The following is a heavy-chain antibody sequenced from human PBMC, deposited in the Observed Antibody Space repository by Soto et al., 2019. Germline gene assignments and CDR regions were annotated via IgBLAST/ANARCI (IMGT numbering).Heavy chain of an antibody. D-gene: IGHD3-16*02. V-gene: IGHV3-23*01. Sequence: GSLRLSCAASGFTFSSYAMSWVRQAPGKGLEWVSAISGSGGSTYYADSVKGRFTISRDNSKNTLYLQMNSLRAEDTAFYYCANDYVWGSYRYGYAFDIWGQGTMVTVSS. CDR3: ANDYVWGSYRYGYAFDI. CDR2: ISGSGGST. J-gene: IGHJ3*02. CDR1: GFTFSSYA.